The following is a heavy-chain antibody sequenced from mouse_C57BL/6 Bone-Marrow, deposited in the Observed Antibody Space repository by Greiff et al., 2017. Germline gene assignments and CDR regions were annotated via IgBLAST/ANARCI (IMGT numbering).Heavy chain of an antibody. J-gene: IGHJ1*03. CDR2: IWSGGST. CDR3: ASFWYFDV. V-gene: IGHV2-2*01. CDR1: GFSLTSSG. Sequence: VQVVESGPGLVQPSQSLSITRTVSGFSLTSSGVHWVRQSPGKGLEWLGVIWSGGSTDYNAAFISRLSISKDNSKSQVFFKMNSLQADDTAIYDCASFWYFDVWGTGATVTVST.